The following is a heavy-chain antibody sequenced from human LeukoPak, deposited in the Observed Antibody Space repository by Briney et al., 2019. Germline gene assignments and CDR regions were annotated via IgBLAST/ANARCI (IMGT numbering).Heavy chain of an antibody. Sequence: ASVKVSCKASGYTFTGYYMHWVRQAPGQGLEWMGWINPNSGGTNYAQKFQGRVTITRDTSISTAYMELSRLRSDDTAVYYCARVGIQYCSGGSCYRTAIDYWGQGTLVTVSS. D-gene: IGHD2-15*01. J-gene: IGHJ4*02. V-gene: IGHV1-2*02. CDR2: INPNSGGT. CDR1: GYTFTGYY. CDR3: ARVGIQYCSGGSCYRTAIDY.